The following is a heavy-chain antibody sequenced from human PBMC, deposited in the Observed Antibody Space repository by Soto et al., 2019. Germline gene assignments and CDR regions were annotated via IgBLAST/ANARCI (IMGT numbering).Heavy chain of an antibody. CDR2: IYPSGIT. Sequence: PSETLSLTCAVSGGSISSSNWLTWVRLPPGKGLEWIGEIYPSGITNYSPSLKSRVTMSVDKSKNQFSLKLNSVTAADTAMYYCAREAYKRGATNPFFDYWGQGTLVTVSS. V-gene: IGHV4-4*02. D-gene: IGHD1-26*01. CDR3: AREAYKRGATNPFFDY. J-gene: IGHJ4*02. CDR1: GGSISSSNW.